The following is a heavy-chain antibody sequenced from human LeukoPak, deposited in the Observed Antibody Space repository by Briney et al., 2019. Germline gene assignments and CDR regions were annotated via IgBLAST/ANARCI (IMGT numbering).Heavy chain of an antibody. Sequence: GGSLRLSCATSGFTFSSYGMHWVRQAPVKVLEWVAVIWYDGSKKYYADSVKGRFTISRDDSKNTLYLQMNSLRAEDTAVYYCVRHGGARFDYWGQGTLVTVSS. CDR3: VRHGGARFDY. CDR1: GFTFSSYG. CDR2: IWYDGSKK. D-gene: IGHD3-3*01. V-gene: IGHV3-33*01. J-gene: IGHJ4*02.